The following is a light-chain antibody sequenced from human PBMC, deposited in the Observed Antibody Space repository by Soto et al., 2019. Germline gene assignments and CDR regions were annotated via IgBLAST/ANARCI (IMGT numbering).Light chain of an antibody. V-gene: IGKV3-15*01. CDR3: TQYRNWPLT. CDR2: GAS. J-gene: IGKJ1*01. Sequence: EIVMTQSPATLSVSPGERATLSCRASQSVGGSLAWYQQKPGQAPGLLIYGASTRATGVPARFSGSGSGTEFTLTISSLQSEAFAAYYCTQYRNWPLTFGEGTKV. CDR1: QSVGGS.